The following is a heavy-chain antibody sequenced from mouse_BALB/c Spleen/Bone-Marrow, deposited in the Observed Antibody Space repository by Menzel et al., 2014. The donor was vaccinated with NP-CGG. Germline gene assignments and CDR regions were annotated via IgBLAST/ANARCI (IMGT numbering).Heavy chain of an antibody. D-gene: IGHD2-14*01. Sequence: EVKLVESGGGLVKLGGSLKLSCAASGFTFSSYYMPWVRQTPEKRLELVAAINSNGGSTYYPDTVKGRFTISRDNAKNTLYLQMSSLKSEDTALYYCARQGYPYFDYWGQGTTLTVSS. CDR2: INSNGGST. CDR3: ARQGYPYFDY. V-gene: IGHV5-6-2*01. CDR1: GFTFSSYY. J-gene: IGHJ2*01.